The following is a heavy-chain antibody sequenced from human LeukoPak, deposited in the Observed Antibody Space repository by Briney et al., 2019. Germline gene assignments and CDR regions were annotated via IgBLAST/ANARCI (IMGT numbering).Heavy chain of an antibody. D-gene: IGHD3-16*01. Sequence: ETLSLTCSVSGYSITSGYYWGWIRQPPGKGLEWASSISSSSSYIYYADSVKGRFTISRDNAKNSLYLQMNSLRAEDTAVYYCASFAAGPEGGVYYFDYWGQGTLVTVSS. CDR2: ISSSSSYI. CDR3: ASFAAGPEGGVYYFDY. CDR1: GYSITSGYY. J-gene: IGHJ4*02. V-gene: IGHV3-21*01.